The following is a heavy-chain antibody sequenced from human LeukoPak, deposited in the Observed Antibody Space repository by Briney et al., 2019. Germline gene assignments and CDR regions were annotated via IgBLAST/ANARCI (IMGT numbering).Heavy chain of an antibody. D-gene: IGHD3-22*01. CDR3: ARDRHYYDSSGYDY. V-gene: IGHV4-38-2*02. J-gene: IGHJ4*02. Sequence: SETLSLTCTVSGYSISSGYYWGWIRQPPGKGLEWIGSIYHSGSTYYNPSLKSRVTISVDTSKNQFSLKLSSVTGADTAVYYCARDRHYYDSSGYDYWGQGTLVTVSS. CDR2: IYHSGST. CDR1: GYSISSGYY.